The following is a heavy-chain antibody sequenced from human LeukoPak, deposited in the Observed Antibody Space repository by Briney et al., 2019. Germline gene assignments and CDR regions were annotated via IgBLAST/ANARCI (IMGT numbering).Heavy chain of an antibody. CDR1: GGSISSGGYY. V-gene: IGHV4-31*03. D-gene: IGHD5-18*01. J-gene: IGHJ5*02. CDR2: IYYSGST. CDR3: ARENSSGWFDP. Sequence: SETLSLTCTVSGGSISSGGYYWSWIRQHPGKGLEWIGYIYYSGSTYYNPSLKSRVTISVDTSKNQFSLKLSSVTAADTAVYYCARENSSGWFDPWGQGTLVTVSS.